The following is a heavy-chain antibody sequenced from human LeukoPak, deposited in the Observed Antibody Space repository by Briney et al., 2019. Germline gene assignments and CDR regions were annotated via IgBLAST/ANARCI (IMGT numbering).Heavy chain of an antibody. V-gene: IGHV3-23*01. CDR3: AKNVNGGNWYYFDH. Sequence: PGGSLRLSCAASGFTFNNYAVAWVRQAPGKGLEWVSAISGGGVSTYYADTVKGRFTISSDNSKTTLYLQMNSLRAEDTAVYYCAKNVNGGNWYYFDHWGQGTLVTVSS. CDR2: ISGGGVST. D-gene: IGHD1-20*01. CDR1: GFTFNNYA. J-gene: IGHJ4*02.